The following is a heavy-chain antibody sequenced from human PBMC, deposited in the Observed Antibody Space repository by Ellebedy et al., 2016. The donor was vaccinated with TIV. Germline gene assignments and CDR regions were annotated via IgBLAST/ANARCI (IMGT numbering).Heavy chain of an antibody. CDR2: ISSSTTYT. J-gene: IGHJ4*02. D-gene: IGHD3-10*01. CDR3: ARDYYGSGSYSSN. CDR1: GFTFSGYY. V-gene: IGHV3-11*06. Sequence: PGGSLRLSCAASGFTFSGYYMSWIRQAPGKVLEWISYISSSTTYTNYADSVKGRFTISRDNAKNSLYLRMNSLRAEDTAVYYCARDYYGSGSYSSNWGQGTLVTVSS.